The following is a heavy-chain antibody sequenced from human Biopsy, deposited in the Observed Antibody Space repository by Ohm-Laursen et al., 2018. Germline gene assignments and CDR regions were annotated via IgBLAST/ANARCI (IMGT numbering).Heavy chain of an antibody. Sequence: GASVKVSCKASGYTFSGYYIHWVRQAPGQGLEWMGWIDPNSGGTHYAQKFQGRVTMTRDTSISTPYMELNRLTSDDTAVYYCARIAAAGWDDYWGQGTLVTVSS. CDR3: ARIAAAGWDDY. D-gene: IGHD6-25*01. CDR2: IDPNSGGT. CDR1: GYTFSGYY. J-gene: IGHJ4*02. V-gene: IGHV1-2*02.